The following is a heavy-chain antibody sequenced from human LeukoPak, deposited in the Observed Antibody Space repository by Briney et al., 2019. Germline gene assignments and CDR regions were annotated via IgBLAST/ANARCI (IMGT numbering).Heavy chain of an antibody. CDR1: GGSFSGYY. Sequence: SETLSLTCAVYGGSFSGYYWSWIRQPPGKGLEWTGEINHSGSTNYNPSLKSRVTISVDTSKNQFSLKLSSVTAADTAVYYCARGFSRGGYGYWGQGTLVTVSS. J-gene: IGHJ4*02. D-gene: IGHD3-22*01. V-gene: IGHV4-34*01. CDR2: INHSGST. CDR3: ARGFSRGGYGY.